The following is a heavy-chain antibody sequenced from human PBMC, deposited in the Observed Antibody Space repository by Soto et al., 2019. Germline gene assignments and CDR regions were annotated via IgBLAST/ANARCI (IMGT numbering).Heavy chain of an antibody. CDR1: GGSISSYY. D-gene: IGHD3-22*01. V-gene: IGHV4-59*01. CDR2: IYYSGST. J-gene: IGHJ3*02. Sequence: SETLSLTCTVSGGSISSYYWSWIRQPPGKGLEWIGYIYYSGSTNYNPSLKSRVTISVDTSKNQFSLKLSSVTAADTAVYYCARVPPSRITMLVGPDAGAFDIWGQGTMVTVSS. CDR3: ARVPPSRITMLVGPDAGAFDI.